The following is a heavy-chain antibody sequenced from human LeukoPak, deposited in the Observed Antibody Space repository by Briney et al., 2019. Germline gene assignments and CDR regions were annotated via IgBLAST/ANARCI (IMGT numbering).Heavy chain of an antibody. CDR3: ARDFRRAFDY. Sequence: PGGSLRLSCAASAFTFSSYWMQWVRQAPGKGLVWVSRINSDGSSTTYADSVKGRFTISRDNAKNTLYLQMNSLRAEDTAVYFCARDFRRAFDYWGQGTLATVSS. CDR1: AFTFSSYW. J-gene: IGHJ4*02. V-gene: IGHV3-74*01. CDR2: INSDGSST.